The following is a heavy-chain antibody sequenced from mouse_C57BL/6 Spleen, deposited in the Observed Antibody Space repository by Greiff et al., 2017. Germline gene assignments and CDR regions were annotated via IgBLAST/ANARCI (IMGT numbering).Heavy chain of an antibody. CDR1: GYPFTGYY. CDR3: ARSYYDNNGFYYDMDD. Sequence: EVQLQQSGPELVKPGASVKISCKASGYPFTGYYMNWVKQSPEKSLEWIGEINPSTGGTTYNQKFKAKATLTVDKSSSTAYMQLKSLTSEYSAVYYCARSYYDNNGFYYDMDDWGKGTSVTVSS. J-gene: IGHJ4*01. D-gene: IGHD2-1*01. CDR2: INPSTGGT. V-gene: IGHV1-42*01.